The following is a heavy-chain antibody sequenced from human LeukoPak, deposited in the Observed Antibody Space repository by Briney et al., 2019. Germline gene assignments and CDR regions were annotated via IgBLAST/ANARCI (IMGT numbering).Heavy chain of an antibody. CDR2: ISGSGGAT. CDR1: GFTFSSYP. J-gene: IGHJ4*02. CDR3: GKYLQTTVGANDY. V-gene: IGHV3-23*01. D-gene: IGHD1-26*01. Sequence: GGSLRLSCAAPGFTFSSYPMNWVRQAPGKGLEWVSVISGSGGATFYGDSVQGRFTISRDNSRDTLYLQMNSLTAEDTAVYYCGKYLQTTVGANDYWGQGTLVTVSS.